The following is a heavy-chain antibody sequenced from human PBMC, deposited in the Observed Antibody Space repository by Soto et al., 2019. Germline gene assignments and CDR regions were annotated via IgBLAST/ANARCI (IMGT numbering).Heavy chain of an antibody. CDR2: INYSGVST. D-gene: IGHD2-15*01. V-gene: IGHV3-23*01. CDR3: AKRPCNGDSCYNFDY. J-gene: IGHJ4*02. CDR1: GFTFSTYA. Sequence: PGGSLRLSCAASGFTFSTYAMSWVRQAPGKGLEWVSTINYSGVSTYYADSVKGRFTISRDNSRNMLYLQLNSLRAEDTAVFYCAKRPCNGDSCYNFDYWGQGALVTVSS.